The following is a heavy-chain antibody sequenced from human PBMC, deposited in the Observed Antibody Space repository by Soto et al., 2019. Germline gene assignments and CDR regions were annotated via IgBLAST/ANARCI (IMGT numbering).Heavy chain of an antibody. CDR3: AREGHSSSWYSSGPVRWFDP. CDR1: GYTFTGYY. J-gene: IGHJ5*02. V-gene: IGHV1-2*04. Sequence: ASVKVSCKASGYTFTGYYMHWVRQAPGQGLEWMGWINPNSGGTNYAQKFQGWVTMTRDTSISTAYMELSRLRSDDTAVYYCAREGHSSSWYSSGPVRWFDPWGQGTLVTVSS. CDR2: INPNSGGT. D-gene: IGHD6-13*01.